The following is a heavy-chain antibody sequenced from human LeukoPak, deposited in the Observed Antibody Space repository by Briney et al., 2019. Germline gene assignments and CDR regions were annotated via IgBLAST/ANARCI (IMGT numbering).Heavy chain of an antibody. V-gene: IGHV3-23*01. CDR1: GFTFSSYA. J-gene: IGHJ4*02. CDR3: AKGVYGSGSYYSSDY. Sequence: GGSLRLSCAVSGFTFSSYAMSWVRQAPGQGLEWVSGISGSGGSTYYADSGKGRFTISRDNSKNTLYLQMNTLRAEDTAIYYCAKGVYGSGSYYSSDYWGQGTLVTVSS. D-gene: IGHD3-10*01. CDR2: ISGSGGST.